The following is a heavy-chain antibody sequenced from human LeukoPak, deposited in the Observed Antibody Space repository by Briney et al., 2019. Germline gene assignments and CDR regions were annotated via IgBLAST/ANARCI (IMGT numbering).Heavy chain of an antibody. D-gene: IGHD3-3*01. CDR2: IYYSGNT. J-gene: IGHJ3*02. CDR1: GGSISSGDYY. CDR3: AGAKIRFLEWLEGDAFDI. Sequence: SQTLSLTCTVSGGSISSGDYYWSWIRQPPGKGLEWLGSIYYSGNTFYNPSLRSRVTMSVDTSKNYFSLKLSSVTAADTAVYYCAGAKIRFLEWLEGDAFDIWGQGTVVTVSS. V-gene: IGHV4-30-4*01.